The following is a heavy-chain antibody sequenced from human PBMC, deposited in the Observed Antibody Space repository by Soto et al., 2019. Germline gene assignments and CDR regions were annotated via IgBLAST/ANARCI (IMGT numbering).Heavy chain of an antibody. V-gene: IGHV1-18*01. CDR2: ISAYNGNT. CDR1: GYTFTSYG. CDR3: ARGIQLSYYDFWSGYAFDY. D-gene: IGHD3-3*01. Sequence: QVQLVQSGAEVKKPGASVKVSCKASGYTFTSYGISWVRQAPGQGLEWMGWISAYNGNTNYAQKLQGRVTMTTDTSTSTAYMELRSLRSDDTAVYYCARGIQLSYYDFWSGYAFDYWGQGTLVTFSS. J-gene: IGHJ4*02.